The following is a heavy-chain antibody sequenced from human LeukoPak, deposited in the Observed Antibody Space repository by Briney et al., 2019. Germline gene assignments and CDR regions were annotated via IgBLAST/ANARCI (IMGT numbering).Heavy chain of an antibody. V-gene: IGHV3-23*01. D-gene: IGHD5-24*01. Sequence: GGSLRLSCAASGFTFSSYAMSWVRQAPGKGLEWVSAISGSGGSTYYADSVKGRFTISRDNSKNTLYLQMNSLRAEDTAVYYCAKRPRVYYYYYMDVWGKGTTVTVSS. CDR2: ISGSGGST. CDR3: AKRPRVYYYYYMDV. CDR1: GFTFSSYA. J-gene: IGHJ6*03.